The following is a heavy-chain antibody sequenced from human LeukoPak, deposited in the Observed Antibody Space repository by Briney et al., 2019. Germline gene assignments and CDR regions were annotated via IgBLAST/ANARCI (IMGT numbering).Heavy chain of an antibody. CDR1: GGSFSGYY. CDR3: ARATVRATVSFFFDY. J-gene: IGHJ4*02. CDR2: INHSGST. Sequence: PSETLSLTCAVYGGSFSGYYWSWIRQPPGKGLEWIGEINHSGSTNYNPSLESRVTISVDTSKNQFSLKLSSVTAADTAVYYCARATVRATVSFFFDYWGQGTLVTVSS. V-gene: IGHV4-34*01. D-gene: IGHD4-17*01.